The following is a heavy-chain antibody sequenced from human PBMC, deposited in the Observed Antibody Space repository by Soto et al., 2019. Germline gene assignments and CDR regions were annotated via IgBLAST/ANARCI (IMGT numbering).Heavy chain of an antibody. CDR3: AKDVDRLVELWGYFQS. J-gene: IGHJ1*01. V-gene: IGHV3-9*01. D-gene: IGHD3-16*01. CDR1: GFMFEDFA. CDR2: INWNGVNK. Sequence: EVQLVESGGGLEQPGRSLRLSCTVSGFMFEDFAMHWVRQAPGQGLEWVSGINWNGVNKGYAESVLGRFTISRDNAKKSLYLDMNYLRREDTALYFCAKDVDRLVELWGYFQSWGQGTMVTVSS.